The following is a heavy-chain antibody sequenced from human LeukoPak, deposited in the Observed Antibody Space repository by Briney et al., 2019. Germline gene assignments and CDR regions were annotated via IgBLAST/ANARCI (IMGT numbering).Heavy chain of an antibody. Sequence: PGGSLRLSCAASGVTFDDYAMHWVRQAPGKGLEWASGISWNSGSIGYADSVKGRFTISRDNAKNSLYLQMNSLRAEDTALYYCAKGKVVPAPIGSGWFDPWGQGTLVTVSS. CDR1: GVTFDDYA. CDR2: ISWNSGSI. J-gene: IGHJ5*02. D-gene: IGHD2-2*02. CDR3: AKGKVVPAPIGSGWFDP. V-gene: IGHV3-9*01.